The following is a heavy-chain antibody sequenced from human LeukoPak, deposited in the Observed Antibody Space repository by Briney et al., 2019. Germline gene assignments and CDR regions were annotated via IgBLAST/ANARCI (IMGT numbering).Heavy chain of an antibody. CDR2: IRSKVNKYAT. CDR3: NTQYSSGPPGY. CDR1: VFSFKGSP. V-gene: IGHV3-73*01. Sequence: HAGGSLRLSCAAWVFSFKGSPVHCVRESSGKGVEGVGRIRSKVNKYATAYAAPVKDRLTISRDDSRNTAYLKMNSMTTEDTAVYYYNTQYSSGPPGYWGQGTLVTVSS. D-gene: IGHD6-19*01. J-gene: IGHJ4*02.